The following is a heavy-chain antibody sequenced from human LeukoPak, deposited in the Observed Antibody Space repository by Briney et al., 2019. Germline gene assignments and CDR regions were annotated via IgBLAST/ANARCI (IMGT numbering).Heavy chain of an antibody. CDR1: GFTFSSYS. Sequence: PGGSLRLSCAASGFTFSSYSMNWVRQAPGKGLEWVSSISSSSSYIYYADSVKGRFTISRDNAKNSLYLQMNSLRAEDTAVYYCAREIVAATDYYYGMDVWGQGTTVTVSS. CDR2: ISSSSSYI. CDR3: AREIVAATDYYYGMDV. D-gene: IGHD2-15*01. J-gene: IGHJ6*02. V-gene: IGHV3-21*01.